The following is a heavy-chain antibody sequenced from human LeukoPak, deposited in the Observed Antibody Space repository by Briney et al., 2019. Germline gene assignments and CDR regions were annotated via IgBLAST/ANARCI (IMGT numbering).Heavy chain of an antibody. CDR2: IGVGGDT. J-gene: IGHJ4*02. V-gene: IGHV3-13*01. CDR3: AKAFDYNGLRGEGGSFDC. Sequence: GGSLRLSCAASGFNFSKNDTHWVRQTTERRLEWVSAIGVGGDTYYADPVKGRFTISRDNGKSSVHLQMNSLRAGDTAVYFCAKAFDYNGLRGEGGSFDCWGQGALVTVSS. D-gene: IGHD4-11*01. CDR1: GFNFSKND.